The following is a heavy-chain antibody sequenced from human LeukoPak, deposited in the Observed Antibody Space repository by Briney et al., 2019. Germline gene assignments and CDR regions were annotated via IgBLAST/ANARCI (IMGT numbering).Heavy chain of an antibody. V-gene: IGHV3-23*01. CDR2: ISGTGDYT. CDR1: GLTSSTYA. J-gene: IGHJ3*02. Sequence: GGSLRLSCAASGLTSSTYAMSWVRQAPGKGLEWVSAISGTGDYTYYTDSVQGRFTISRDNSKNTLYLQMNSLTADDTAVYFCAKLGGIYSDALDIWGQGTMVTVSS. CDR3: AKLGGIYSDALDI. D-gene: IGHD1-26*01.